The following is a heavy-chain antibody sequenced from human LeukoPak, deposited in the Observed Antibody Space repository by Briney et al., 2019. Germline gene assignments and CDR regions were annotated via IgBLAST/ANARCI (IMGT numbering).Heavy chain of an antibody. V-gene: IGHV4-59*08. Sequence: NPSETLSLTCTVSGDSITNYYWSWIRQPPGKGLEWIGYISYSGRTNYNPSLKSRVTISLDTSKNQFSLNLGSVTAADTAVYYCASHIVTTTAVDYWGQGTLVTVSS. D-gene: IGHD4-11*01. J-gene: IGHJ4*02. CDR3: ASHIVTTTAVDY. CDR1: GDSITNYY. CDR2: ISYSGRT.